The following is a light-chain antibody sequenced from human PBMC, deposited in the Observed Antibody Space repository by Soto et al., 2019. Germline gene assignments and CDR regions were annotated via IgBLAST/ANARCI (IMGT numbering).Light chain of an antibody. V-gene: IGKV1-5*03. CDR3: QQYDGYSKS. Sequence: DIQLTQSPSTLSASVGDRVTITCRASQSVNTRLAWFQQKPGKAPKLLIYKASTLESGVPSRFNGSGSGTEFTLTITSLLPDDFATYYCQQYDGYSKSFGQGTKLDI. J-gene: IGKJ1*01. CDR2: KAS. CDR1: QSVNTR.